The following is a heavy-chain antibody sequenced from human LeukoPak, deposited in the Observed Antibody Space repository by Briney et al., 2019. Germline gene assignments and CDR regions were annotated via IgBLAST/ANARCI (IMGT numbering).Heavy chain of an antibody. J-gene: IGHJ4*02. CDR3: ARTGYCSSASCSVVKQWLVRVYFDY. D-gene: IGHD2-2*01. CDR2: IYYSGST. CDR1: GGSISSYSYY. V-gene: IGHV4-39*01. Sequence: SETLSLTCTVSGGSISSYSYYWGWIRQPPGKGLEWIGSIYYSGSTYNNQSLKSRVTMSVDTSKNQFSLVLNSVTAADTAVYYCARTGYCSSASCSVVKQWLVRVYFDYWGQGTLVTASS.